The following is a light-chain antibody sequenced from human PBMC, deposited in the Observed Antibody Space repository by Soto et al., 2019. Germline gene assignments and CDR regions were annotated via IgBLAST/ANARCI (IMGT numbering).Light chain of an antibody. V-gene: IGKV3-11*01. Sequence: EIVLTQSPATLSLSPGERATLSCRASQSVSTYLGWYQEKPGQPPRLVFSEASNRATGIPARFSGSGSGTDFTRTISSLAPEDFAVYFCHQRYSWPHTFGRGTKLEI. CDR1: QSVSTY. CDR2: EAS. CDR3: HQRYSWPHT. J-gene: IGKJ2*01.